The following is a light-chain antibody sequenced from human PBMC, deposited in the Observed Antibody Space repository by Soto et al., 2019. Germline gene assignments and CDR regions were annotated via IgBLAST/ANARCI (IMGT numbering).Light chain of an antibody. V-gene: IGLV2-8*01. Sequence: QSALTQPPSASGFPGQSITISCTGTSSDVGGFNYVSWHQQHPGKAPKVIIYEVTKRPSGVPDRFSGSKSANTASLTVSGLQAEDEADYYCSSYAGSNNPLFVFGTGTKVTVL. CDR2: EVT. CDR3: SSYAGSNNPLFV. J-gene: IGLJ1*01. CDR1: SSDVGGFNY.